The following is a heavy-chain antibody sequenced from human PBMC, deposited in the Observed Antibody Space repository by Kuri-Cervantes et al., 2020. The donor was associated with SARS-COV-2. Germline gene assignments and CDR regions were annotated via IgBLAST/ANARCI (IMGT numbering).Heavy chain of an antibody. D-gene: IGHD6-13*01. J-gene: IGHJ6*03. V-gene: IGHV4-4*07. CDR2: IYTSGST. CDR1: GGSISSYY. CDR3: ARDGVAAAGYGNPYYYYYMDV. Sequence: SETLSLTCTVSGGSISSYYWSWIRQPAGKGLEWIGRIYTSGSTNYNPSLKSRVTMSVDTSKNQFSLKLSSVTAADTAVCYCARDGVAAAGYGNPYYYYYMDVWGKGTTVTVSS.